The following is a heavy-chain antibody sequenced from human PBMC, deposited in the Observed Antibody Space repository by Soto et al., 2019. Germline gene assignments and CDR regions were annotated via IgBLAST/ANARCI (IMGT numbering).Heavy chain of an antibody. V-gene: IGHV3-23*01. CDR2: IGGGGGSK. CDR1: GFTFSSYA. D-gene: IGHD3-10*01. Sequence: EVQLLESGGGVVQPGGSLRLSCAASGFTFSSYAMSWVRQAPGKGLEWVSAIGGGGGSKYYAYAVKGRFTISRDNSKNTLYLQMTSVRAEDTAVYYCAKDIPLVGSHPDYWGQGTLVTVSS. CDR3: AKDIPLVGSHPDY. J-gene: IGHJ4*02.